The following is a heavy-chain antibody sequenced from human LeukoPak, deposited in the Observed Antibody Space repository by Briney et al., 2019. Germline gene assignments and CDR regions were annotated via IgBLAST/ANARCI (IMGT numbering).Heavy chain of an antibody. D-gene: IGHD2-15*01. Sequence: GGSLRLSCAASGFTFSNDWMSWVRQAPGKGLEWVGRIKSKTDGGTTDYAAPVKGRFTISRDDSKNTLYLQMNSLKTEDTAVYYCTTKYCSGGSCYGSEAFDIWGQGTMVTVSS. CDR2: IKSKTDGGTT. CDR1: GFTFSNDW. V-gene: IGHV3-15*01. J-gene: IGHJ3*02. CDR3: TTKYCSGGSCYGSEAFDI.